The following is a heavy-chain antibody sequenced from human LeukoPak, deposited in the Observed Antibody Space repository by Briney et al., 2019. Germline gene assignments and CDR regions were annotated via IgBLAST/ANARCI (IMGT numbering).Heavy chain of an antibody. J-gene: IGHJ5*01. CDR2: ISDSGGST. CDR1: GFTFSSSA. CDR3: ARILTGFYDS. V-gene: IGHV3-23*01. D-gene: IGHD3-9*01. Sequence: GGSLRLSCAASGFTFSSSAMHWVRQTPGKGLEWVSDISDSGGSTYYADSVKGRFTISRDNSENTLYLQMNSLRAEDTAIYYCARILTGFYDSWGQGTLITVSS.